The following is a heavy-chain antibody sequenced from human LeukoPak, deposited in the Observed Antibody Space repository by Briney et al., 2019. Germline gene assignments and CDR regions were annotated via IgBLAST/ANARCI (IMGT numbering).Heavy chain of an antibody. V-gene: IGHV4-61*02. CDR3: ARELIVVVPAANWFDP. J-gene: IGHJ5*02. Sequence: PSQTLSLTCTVSGGSISSGSYYWSWIRQPAGKGLEWIGRIYPSGSTNYNPSLKSRVTISVDTSKNQFSLKLSSVTAADTAVYYCARELIVVVPAANWFDPWGQGTLVTVSS. D-gene: IGHD2-2*01. CDR2: IYPSGST. CDR1: GGSISSGSYY.